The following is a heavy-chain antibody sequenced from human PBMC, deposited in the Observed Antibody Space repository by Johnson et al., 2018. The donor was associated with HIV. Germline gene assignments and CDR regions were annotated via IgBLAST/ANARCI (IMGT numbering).Heavy chain of an antibody. Sequence: VQLMESGGGLVQPGGSLRLSCAASGFTFSSYDMHWVRQATGNGLEWVSAIGTACVTYYPGSVKRRFTISRENANNSLYLQMNSLRAGETAVYYCARGGAAAGGAFDIWGQGTMVTVSS. CDR3: ARGGAAAGGAFDI. D-gene: IGHD6-13*01. CDR1: GFTFSSYD. J-gene: IGHJ3*02. V-gene: IGHV3-13*01. CDR2: IGTACVT.